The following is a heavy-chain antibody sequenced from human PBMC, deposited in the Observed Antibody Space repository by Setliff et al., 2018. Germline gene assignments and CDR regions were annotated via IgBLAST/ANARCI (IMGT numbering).Heavy chain of an antibody. V-gene: IGHV4-59*05. J-gene: IGHJ4*02. D-gene: IGHD3-16*01. CDR3: ARLPNYVWGSPVDY. CDR1: GGSIGPHY. CDR2: IFYSGRT. Sequence: TLSLTCTVSGGSIGPHYWSWIRQAPGKGLEWIGSIFYSGRTFYNPSLKSRVTISVDTSKNQFSLTLSSVTAADTAVYYCARLPNYVWGSPVDYWGQGTLVTVSS.